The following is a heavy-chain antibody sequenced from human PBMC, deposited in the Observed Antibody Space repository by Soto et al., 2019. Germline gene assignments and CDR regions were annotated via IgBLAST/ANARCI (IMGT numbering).Heavy chain of an antibody. CDR2: ISSSSSYI. J-gene: IGHJ6*02. D-gene: IGHD6-13*01. CDR1: GFTFSSYS. Sequence: WGSLRLSCAASGFTFSSYSMIWVRQAPGKGLEWVSSISSSSSYIYYADSVMGRFTISRDNAKNSLYLQMNSLRAEDTAVYYCARDKIAAQGYYYYGKDVWGQGTTVTVSS. CDR3: ARDKIAAQGYYYYGKDV. V-gene: IGHV3-21*01.